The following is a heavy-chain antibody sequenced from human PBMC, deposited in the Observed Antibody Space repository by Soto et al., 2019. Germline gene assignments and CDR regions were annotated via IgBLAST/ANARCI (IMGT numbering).Heavy chain of an antibody. CDR1: GGSLSDYF. D-gene: IGHD4-4*01. V-gene: IGHV4-34*01. CDR2: INHLGSI. J-gene: IGHJ4*02. Sequence: SETLSLTCVVSGGSLSDYFWSWIRQPPGMALEWIGEINHLGSINYNPSLKSRVTMSVDTSKNQFSLTLNSVTAADTATYYCAKSYSNNEDGYFDYWGQGTLVTVSS. CDR3: AKSYSNNEDGYFDY.